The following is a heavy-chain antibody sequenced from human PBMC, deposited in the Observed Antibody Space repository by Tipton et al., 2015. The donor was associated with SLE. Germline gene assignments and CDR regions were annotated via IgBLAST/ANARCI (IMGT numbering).Heavy chain of an antibody. CDR1: GGTFSSYA. CDR2: IIPIFGTA. D-gene: IGHD3-3*01. V-gene: IGHV1-69*01. J-gene: IGHJ4*02. CDR3: ARGGENYDFWSGYYPYFDY. Sequence: QVQLVQSGPEVKKPGSSVKVSCKASGGTFSSYAISWVRQAPGQGLEWMGGIIPIFGTANYAQKFQGRVTITADESTSTAYMELSSLRSEVTAVYYCARGGENYDFWSGYYPYFDYWGQGTLVTVSS.